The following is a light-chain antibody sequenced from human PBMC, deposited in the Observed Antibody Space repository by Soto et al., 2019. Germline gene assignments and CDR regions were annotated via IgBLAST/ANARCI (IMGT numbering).Light chain of an antibody. V-gene: IGKV3-20*01. CDR1: QSVSSSY. Sequence: EIVLTQSPGTLSLSPGERATLSCRASQSVSSSYLAWYQQKPGQAPRLLIYGASSRATGIPDRFSGSGSGTDFTLTISRVEPEDFAVYYCQQFDNSQWTFGQGTKVDI. J-gene: IGKJ1*01. CDR3: QQFDNSQWT. CDR2: GAS.